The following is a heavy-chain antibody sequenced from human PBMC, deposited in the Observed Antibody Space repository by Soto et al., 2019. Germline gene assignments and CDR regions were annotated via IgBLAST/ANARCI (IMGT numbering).Heavy chain of an antibody. CDR2: MNPINGAT. D-gene: IGHD6-13*01. CDR3: GRGPSPRAPAGGTPYYYAMDV. V-gene: IGHV1-8*02. J-gene: IGHJ6*02. Sequence: GASVKVSCKASGYTFTSYAMHWVRQASGQGLEWMGWMNPINGATGSARRFQGRVSMTRNTATGTAYLELTSLRSDDSAVYYCGRGPSPRAPAGGTPYYYAMDVWGQGTTVTVSS. CDR1: GYTFTSYA.